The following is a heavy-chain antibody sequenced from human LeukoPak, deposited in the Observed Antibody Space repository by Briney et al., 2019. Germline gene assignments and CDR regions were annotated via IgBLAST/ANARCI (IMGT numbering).Heavy chain of an antibody. CDR3: ATSPIRYCSGGSCYSGVPDFQH. CDR2: FDPEDGET. CDR1: GYTLTELS. V-gene: IGHV1-24*01. Sequence: ASVKVSCKVSGYTLTELSMHWVRQAPGKGVEWMGGFDPEDGETIYAQKFQGRVTMTEDTSTDTAYMELSSLRSEDTAVYYCATSPIRYCSGGSCYSGVPDFQHWGQGTLVTVSS. J-gene: IGHJ1*01. D-gene: IGHD2-15*01.